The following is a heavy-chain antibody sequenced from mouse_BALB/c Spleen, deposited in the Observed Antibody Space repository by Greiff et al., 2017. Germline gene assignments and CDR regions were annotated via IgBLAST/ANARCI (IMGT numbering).Heavy chain of an antibody. CDR3: ARHDYDYAWFAY. V-gene: IGHV5-2*03. CDR1: EYEFPSHD. D-gene: IGHD2-4*01. J-gene: IGHJ3*01. CDR2: INSDGGST. Sequence: EVKLVESGGGLVQPGESLKLSCESNEYEFPSHDMSWVRKTPEKRLELVAAINSDGGSTYYPDTMVRRFIISIDNTKKTLYLQMSSLRSEDTALYYCARHDYDYAWFAYWGQGTLVTVSA.